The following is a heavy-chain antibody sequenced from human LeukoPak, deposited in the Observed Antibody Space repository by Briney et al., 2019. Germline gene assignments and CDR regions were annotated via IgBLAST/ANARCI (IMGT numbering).Heavy chain of an antibody. Sequence: SGGSLRLSCAASGFTFSSYAMSWVRQAPGKGLEWVSAISGSGGSTYYADSVKGRFTISRDNSKNTLYLQMNSLRAEDTAVYYCAKGVTMVRGVIYYYYYMDVWGKGTTVTVSS. CDR2: ISGSGGST. D-gene: IGHD3-10*01. V-gene: IGHV3-23*01. CDR3: AKGVTMVRGVIYYYYYMDV. J-gene: IGHJ6*03. CDR1: GFTFSSYA.